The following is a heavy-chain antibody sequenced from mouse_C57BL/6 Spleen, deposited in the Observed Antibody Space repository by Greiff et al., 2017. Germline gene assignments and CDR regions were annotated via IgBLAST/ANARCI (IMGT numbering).Heavy chain of an antibody. V-gene: IGHV1-64*01. CDR1: GYTFTSYW. D-gene: IGHD2-1*01. CDR2: IHPNSGST. J-gene: IGHJ1*03. Sequence: QVQLQQPGAELVKPGASVKLSCKASGYTFTSYWMHWVKQRPGQGLEWIGMIHPNSGSTNYNETFKSKATLTVDNSASTAYTQLSSRTSEDAAVYYCARSGGNYPYWYFDVGGTGTTVTVSS. CDR3: ARSGGNYPYWYFDV.